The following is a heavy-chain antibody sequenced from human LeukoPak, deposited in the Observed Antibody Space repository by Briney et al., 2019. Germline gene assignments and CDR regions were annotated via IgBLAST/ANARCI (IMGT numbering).Heavy chain of an antibody. J-gene: IGHJ4*02. CDR2: ISAYNGNT. CDR3: ARDQPTYYYGSGSYKV. Sequence: GASVKVSCKASGYTFTSYGISWVRQAPGQGLEWMGWISAYNGNTNYAQKLQGRVTMTTDTSTSTAYMELRSLRSDDTAVYYCARDQPTYYYGSGSYKVWGQGTLVTVSS. CDR1: GYTFTSYG. D-gene: IGHD3-10*01. V-gene: IGHV1-18*01.